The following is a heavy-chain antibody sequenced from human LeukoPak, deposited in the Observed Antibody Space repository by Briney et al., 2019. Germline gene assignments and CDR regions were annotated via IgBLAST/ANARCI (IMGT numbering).Heavy chain of an antibody. J-gene: IGHJ4*02. CDR2: IYYSGSM. CDR3: VVFIAGGGGRGY. CDR1: GGSTSSDH. Sequence: SETLSLTRTVSGGSTSSDHWSWIRQPPGKGLEWIGHIYYSGSMKYNPTLKSRVTISVDTSNNQFSLKLTTVTAAVTAVYYCVVFIAGGGGRGYWGQGTLVTVSS. V-gene: IGHV4-59*01. D-gene: IGHD6-13*01.